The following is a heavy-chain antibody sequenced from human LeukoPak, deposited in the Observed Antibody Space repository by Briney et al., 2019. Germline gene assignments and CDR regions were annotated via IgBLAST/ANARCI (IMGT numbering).Heavy chain of an antibody. D-gene: IGHD3-22*01. J-gene: IGHJ1*01. CDR1: GFSFNTYG. CDR2: ISYDGSNK. Sequence: HPGGSLRLSCAASGFSFNTYGMHWVRQGPGKGLEWVAVISYDGSNKWYADSVKGRFTISRDNSKNTLYLQMNSLGPEDTAVYFCAKDLNTYRYDSRDLQHWGQGILVTVSS. CDR3: AKDLNTYRYDSRDLQH. V-gene: IGHV3-30*18.